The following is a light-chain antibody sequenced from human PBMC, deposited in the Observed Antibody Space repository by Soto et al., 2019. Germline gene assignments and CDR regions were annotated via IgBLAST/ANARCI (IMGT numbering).Light chain of an antibody. CDR3: SSYTSSNTLV. J-gene: IGLJ2*01. V-gene: IGLV2-14*01. CDR2: DVT. Sequence: QSALTQPASVSGSPGQSITISCTGTSSDVGGYNYVSWYQQHPGKAPKLMIYDVTNRPSGVSNRFSASKSGNTASLTISWLQAEDEADYYCSSYTSSNTLVFGGGTKLTVL. CDR1: SSDVGGYNY.